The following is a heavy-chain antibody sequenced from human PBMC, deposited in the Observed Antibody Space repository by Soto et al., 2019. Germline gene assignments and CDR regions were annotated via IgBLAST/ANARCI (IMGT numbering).Heavy chain of an antibody. CDR3: AREDSGWEFDY. J-gene: IGHJ4*02. V-gene: IGHV3-7*01. CDR1: GFTFSSYW. Sequence: GGSLRLSYEVSGFTFSSYWMSWVRQAPGKGLEWLAHIKQDGSETYYVDSVKGRVTISRDNAKNSLYLQMNSLRVEDTAVYYCAREDSGWEFDYWGQGTPVTVSS. D-gene: IGHD6-19*01. CDR2: IKQDGSET.